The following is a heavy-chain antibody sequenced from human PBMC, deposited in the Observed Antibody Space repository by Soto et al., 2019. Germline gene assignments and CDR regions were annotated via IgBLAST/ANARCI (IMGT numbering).Heavy chain of an antibody. J-gene: IGHJ4*02. V-gene: IGHV3-53*01. CDR3: GTQRGGGGY. D-gene: IGHD6-25*01. Sequence: EVQLVESGGGLIQPGGSLRLSCAVSGFTVSNNYMSWVRQAPGKGLEGVSVIYSGGYTAYGDSVKGRFTISRDNSKNTLYLQKNRRGAGRPAVFYGGTQRGGGGYWGQGTLVTVSS. CDR1: GFTVSNNY. CDR2: IYSGGYT.